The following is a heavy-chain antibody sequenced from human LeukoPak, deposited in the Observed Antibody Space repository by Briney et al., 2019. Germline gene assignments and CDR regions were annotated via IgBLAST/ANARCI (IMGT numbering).Heavy chain of an antibody. CDR1: GFTFSSYS. CDR3: ARPPGYYDSSGYLV. D-gene: IGHD3-22*01. J-gene: IGHJ4*02. Sequence: GGPLRLSCAASGFTFSSYSMTWVRQAPGKGLEWVSSISSSSSYIYYADSVKGRFSISRDNAKNSLYLQMNSLRAEDTAVYYCARPPGYYDSSGYLVWGQGTLVTVSS. V-gene: IGHV3-21*01. CDR2: ISSSSSYI.